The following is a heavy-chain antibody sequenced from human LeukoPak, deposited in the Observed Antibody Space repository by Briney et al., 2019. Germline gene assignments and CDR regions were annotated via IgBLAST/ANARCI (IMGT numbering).Heavy chain of an antibody. Sequence: GGSLRLSCAASGFTFSTYEMNWVRQAPGKGLEWVAVIWYDGSNKYYADSVKGRFTISRDNSKNTLYLQMNSLRAEDTAVYYCARDIPSKYYDILTGYHEPGFDYWGQGTLVTVSS. CDR1: GFTFSTYE. CDR2: IWYDGSNK. J-gene: IGHJ4*02. CDR3: ARDIPSKYYDILTGYHEPGFDY. V-gene: IGHV3-33*08. D-gene: IGHD3-9*01.